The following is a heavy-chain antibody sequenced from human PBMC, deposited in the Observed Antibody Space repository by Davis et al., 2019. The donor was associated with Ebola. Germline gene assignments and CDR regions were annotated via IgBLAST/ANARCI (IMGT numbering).Heavy chain of an antibody. CDR3: ARGQALDIVVVPAANDY. V-gene: IGHV3-21*01. Sequence: GESLKISCAASGFTFSSYSMNWVRQAPGKGLEWVSSISSSSSYIYYADSVKGRFTISRDNAKNSLYLQMNSLRAEDTAVYYCARGQALDIVVVPAANDYWGQGTLVTVSS. D-gene: IGHD2-2*01. CDR2: ISSSSSYI. CDR1: GFTFSSYS. J-gene: IGHJ4*02.